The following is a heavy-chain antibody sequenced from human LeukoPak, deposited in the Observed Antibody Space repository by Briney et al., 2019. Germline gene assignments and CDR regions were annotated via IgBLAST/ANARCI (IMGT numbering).Heavy chain of an antibody. CDR3: AKQEYSSSGYWFDP. J-gene: IGHJ5*02. CDR2: IYHSGST. V-gene: IGHV4-30-2*01. CDR1: GGSISRGGYS. Sequence: SQTLSLTCAVSGGSISRGGYSWSWIPQPPGKGLEWVGYIYHSGSTYYNPSLKSRVTISVDRSKNQFSLKLSSVTAADTAVYFCAKQEYSSSGYWFDPWGQGTLVTVSS. D-gene: IGHD6-6*01.